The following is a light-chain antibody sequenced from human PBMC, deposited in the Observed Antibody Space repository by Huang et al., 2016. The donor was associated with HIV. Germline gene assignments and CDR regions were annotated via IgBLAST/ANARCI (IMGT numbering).Light chain of an antibody. Sequence: EIVVTQSPATLSLSPGERAPLSCRASQSVSSYLTWDQQKPGQAPRRLIYDASNRATGIPPRFSGSGSGTDFTLTISSLEPEDFAVYYCQQRSNWPLTFGGGTKVEI. CDR2: DAS. CDR1: QSVSSY. J-gene: IGKJ4*01. CDR3: QQRSNWPLT. V-gene: IGKV3-11*01.